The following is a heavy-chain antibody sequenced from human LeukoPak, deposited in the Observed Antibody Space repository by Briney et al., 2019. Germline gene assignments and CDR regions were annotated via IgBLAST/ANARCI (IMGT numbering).Heavy chain of an antibody. CDR2: IYTSGST. J-gene: IGHJ6*03. CDR3: ARDAPYDSDYYYYMDV. V-gene: IGHV4-61*02. Sequence: SETLSLTCTVSGGSISSGSYYWGWIRQPPGKGLEWIGRIYTSGSTNYNPSLKSRVTISVDTSKNQFSLKLSSVTAADTAVYYCARDAPYDSDYYYYMDVWGKGTTVTISS. CDR1: GGSISSGSYY. D-gene: IGHD3-3*01.